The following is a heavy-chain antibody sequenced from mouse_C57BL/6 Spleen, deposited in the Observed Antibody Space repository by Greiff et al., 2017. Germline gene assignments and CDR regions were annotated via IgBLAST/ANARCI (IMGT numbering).Heavy chain of an antibody. D-gene: IGHD2-3*01. V-gene: IGHV1-64*01. J-gene: IGHJ2*01. Sequence: QVQLQQPGAELVKPGASVKLSCKASGYTFTSYWMHWVKQRPGQGLEWIGMIHPNSGSTNYNEKFKSKATLTVDKSSSTAYMPLSSLTSEDSAVYYWARSGCDYDGYLYLDYWGQGTTLTVSA. CDR2: IHPNSGST. CDR3: ARSGCDYDGYLYLDY. CDR1: GYTFTSYW.